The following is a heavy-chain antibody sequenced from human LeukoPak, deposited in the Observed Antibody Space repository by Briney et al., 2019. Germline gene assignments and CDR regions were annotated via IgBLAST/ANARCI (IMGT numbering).Heavy chain of an antibody. J-gene: IGHJ4*02. D-gene: IGHD5-18*01. Sequence: GSLRFSCAGSGFTFSSYNMNWVRQAPGKGLEWVSSISSSSSYIYYADSVKGRFTISRDNSKNTLYLQMNSLRAEDTAVYYCAKDTGGYSYGTALFGYWGQGTLVTVSS. CDR2: ISSSSSYI. CDR1: GFTFSSYN. CDR3: AKDTGGYSYGTALFGY. V-gene: IGHV3-21*04.